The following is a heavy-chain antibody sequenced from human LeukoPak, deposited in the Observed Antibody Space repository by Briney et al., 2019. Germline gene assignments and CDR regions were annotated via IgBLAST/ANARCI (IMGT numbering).Heavy chain of an antibody. D-gene: IGHD6-19*01. CDR3: ARDVGWLVESHYFDY. Sequence: ASVKVSCKASGYTFPNYGITWVRQAPGKGLDGLGGICAYNGNTKYAQRLQGRVTMTTDTSTSTAYMELRSLRSGDTAVYYCARDVGWLVESHYFDYWGQGTLVTVSS. J-gene: IGHJ4*02. CDR2: ICAYNGNT. V-gene: IGHV1-18*01. CDR1: GYTFPNYG.